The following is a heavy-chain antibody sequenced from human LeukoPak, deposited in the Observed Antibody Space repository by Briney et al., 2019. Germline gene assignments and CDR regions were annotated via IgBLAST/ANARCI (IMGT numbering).Heavy chain of an antibody. D-gene: IGHD1-7*01. CDR3: ARDANYYFDY. CDR2: IWYDGTNK. CDR1: GFTFSSYG. J-gene: IGHJ4*02. Sequence: GRSLRLSCAASGFTFSSYGMHWVRPAPGKRLEWVALIWYDGTNKYYGDSVKGRFTISRDNSKNTLYLQMNSLRAEDTAVYFCARDANYYFDYWGRGTLVTVS. V-gene: IGHV3-33*01.